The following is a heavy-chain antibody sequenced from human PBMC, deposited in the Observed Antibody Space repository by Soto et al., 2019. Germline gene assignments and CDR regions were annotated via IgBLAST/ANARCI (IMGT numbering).Heavy chain of an antibody. CDR2: ISSSSSYI. J-gene: IGHJ6*03. Sequence: GGSLRLSCAASGFTFSSYSMNWVRQAPGKGLEWVSSISSSSSYIYYADSVKGRFTISRDNAKNSLYLQMNSLRAEDTAVYYCARGLGTGQEGNYYYYYMDVWGKGTTVTVSS. V-gene: IGHV3-21*01. CDR3: ARGLGTGQEGNYYYYYMDV. CDR1: GFTFSSYS. D-gene: IGHD6-13*01.